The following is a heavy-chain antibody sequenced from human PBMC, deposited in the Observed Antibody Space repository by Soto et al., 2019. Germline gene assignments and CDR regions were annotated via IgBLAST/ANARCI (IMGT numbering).Heavy chain of an antibody. Sequence: SETLSLTCTVPVGSISRSSYSWGLIRQPPGKGLEWIGRIYYSGRNYYNPSLKRRVTISVDTSKNRFSLSLNSVTASDTAVYFCVSQRTTVPTKAYFDYGGPGALVTVSS. CDR2: IYYSGRN. J-gene: IGHJ4*02. CDR3: VSQRTTVPTKAYFDY. D-gene: IGHD4-4*01. V-gene: IGHV4-39*01. CDR1: VGSISRSSYS.